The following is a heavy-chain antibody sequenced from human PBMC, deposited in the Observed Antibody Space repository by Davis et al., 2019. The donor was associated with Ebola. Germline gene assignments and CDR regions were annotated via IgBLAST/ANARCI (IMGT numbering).Heavy chain of an antibody. Sequence: GESLKIPCAASGFTFSGSAMHWVRPASGKGLEWVGRIRSKANSYATAYAASVKGRFTISRDDSKNTAYLQMNSLKTEDTAVYYCTSQALSGWYDYWGQGTLVTVSS. J-gene: IGHJ4*02. CDR3: TSQALSGWYDY. V-gene: IGHV3-73*01. CDR1: GFTFSGSA. D-gene: IGHD6-19*01. CDR2: IRSKANSYAT.